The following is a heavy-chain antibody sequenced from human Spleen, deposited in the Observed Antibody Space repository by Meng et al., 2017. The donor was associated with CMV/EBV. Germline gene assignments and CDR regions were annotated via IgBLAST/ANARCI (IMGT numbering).Heavy chain of an antibody. D-gene: IGHD4-23*01. CDR1: TFRSYA. V-gene: IGHV3-23*01. CDR3: AKETRPYGANSDGNAFDV. Sequence: TFRSYAMSWVRQAPGKGLEWVSTISGSGGTTYYADSVKGRFTISRDNFKSTLYLQMNSLRAEDTAVYYCAKETRPYGANSDGNAFDVWGQGTMVTVSS. J-gene: IGHJ3*01. CDR2: ISGSGGTT.